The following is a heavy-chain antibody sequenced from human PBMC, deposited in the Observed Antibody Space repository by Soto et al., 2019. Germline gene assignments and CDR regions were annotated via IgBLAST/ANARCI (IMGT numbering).Heavy chain of an antibody. CDR2: ISYSGGNT. Sequence: EVQLLESGGGLEQPGGSLRLSCAASGFTFSSFGMSWVRQAPGKGLEWVSSISYSGGNTYYADSVKGRFTISRDNSKNTLYLQMNCLRAEDTAVYYCSKSLGATRTFDYWGQGTLVTVSS. CDR3: SKSLGATRTFDY. D-gene: IGHD1-26*01. V-gene: IGHV3-23*01. CDR1: GFTFSSFG. J-gene: IGHJ4*02.